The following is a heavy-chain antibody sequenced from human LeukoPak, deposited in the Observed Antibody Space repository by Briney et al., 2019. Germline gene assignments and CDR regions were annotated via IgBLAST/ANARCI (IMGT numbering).Heavy chain of an antibody. D-gene: IGHD3-3*01. V-gene: IGHV4-61*02. Sequence: SETLSLTCTVAGGSISSGSYYWNWIRQPAGKGLEWIGRIYTSGSTEYNPSLKSRVTISVDTSKNQFSLKLSSVTAADTAVYYCASGITIFGVVRGPAYWGQGTLVTVSS. CDR3: ASGITIFGVVRGPAY. J-gene: IGHJ4*02. CDR1: GGSISSGSYY. CDR2: IYTSGST.